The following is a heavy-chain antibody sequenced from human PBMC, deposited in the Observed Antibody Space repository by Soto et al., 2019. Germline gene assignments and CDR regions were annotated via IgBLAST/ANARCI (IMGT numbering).Heavy chain of an antibody. CDR3: ARDRQGLRYFDWSYYYGMDV. J-gene: IGHJ6*02. Sequence: GASVKVSCKASGGTFSSYAISWXXQXPGQGLXXMGGIIPIFGTANXXXXFXGRVKITADKSTSTAYMELSSLRSEDTAVYYCARDRQGLRYFDWSYYYGMDVWGQGTTVT. CDR2: IIPIFGTA. V-gene: IGHV1-69*06. CDR1: GGTFSSYA. D-gene: IGHD3-9*01.